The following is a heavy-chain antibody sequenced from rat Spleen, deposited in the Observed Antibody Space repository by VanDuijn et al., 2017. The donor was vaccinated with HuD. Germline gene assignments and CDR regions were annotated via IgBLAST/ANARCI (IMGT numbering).Heavy chain of an antibody. CDR3: ARVNYGGYISYWYFDF. V-gene: IGHV5S23*01. Sequence: EVQLVESGGSLVQPGRSLKLSCAASGFTFSNYYMAWVRQAPTKGLEWVAFIYSNGVRNYHRDSVKGRFTISRDPAQNTLYLQMNSLRSADTATYYCARVNYGGYISYWYFDFWGPGTMVTVSS. D-gene: IGHD1-11*01. CDR1: GFTFSNYY. CDR2: IYSNGVRN. J-gene: IGHJ1*01.